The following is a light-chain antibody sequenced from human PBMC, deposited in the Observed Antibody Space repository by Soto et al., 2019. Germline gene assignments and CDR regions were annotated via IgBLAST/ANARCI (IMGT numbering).Light chain of an antibody. J-gene: IGKJ1*01. V-gene: IGKV1-9*01. CDR2: SAS. Sequence: EIQLTQSPSFLSVSLGDRATLTCRASQGISSNLAWYQQRPGKVPRLLTHSASTMQNGIPTRFSATGSGTTFTLTISSLQPEDFAVYYCQQLNSFPRTFGQGTKVEV. CDR1: QGISSN. CDR3: QQLNSFPRT.